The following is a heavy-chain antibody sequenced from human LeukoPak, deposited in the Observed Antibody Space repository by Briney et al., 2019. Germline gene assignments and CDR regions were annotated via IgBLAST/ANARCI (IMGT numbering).Heavy chain of an antibody. CDR1: GGSISVTNHY. Sequence: SETLSLTCTVSGGSISVTNHYWGWIRQPPGKGLEWIGSIFYTGDTYYNPSLKSRITMSVDTSKNHFSLNLNSVTASDTAVYYCARQLGAMTTMSSQGDLGSWGQGTLVTVSS. D-gene: IGHD4-17*01. CDR3: ARQLGAMTTMSSQGDLGS. V-gene: IGHV4-39*01. J-gene: IGHJ5*02. CDR2: IFYTGDT.